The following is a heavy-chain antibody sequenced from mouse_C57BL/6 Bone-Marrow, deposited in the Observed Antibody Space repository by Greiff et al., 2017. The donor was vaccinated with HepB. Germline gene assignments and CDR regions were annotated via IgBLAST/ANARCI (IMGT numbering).Heavy chain of an antibody. J-gene: IGHJ1*03. CDR3: ARNYYGSSYWYFDV. CDR2: IDPSDSYT. CDR1: GYTFTSYW. Sequence: QVQLQQPGAELVMPGASVKLSCKASGYTFTSYWMHWVKQRPGQGLEWIGEIDPSDSYTNYNQKFKGKSTLTVDKYSSTAYMQLSSLTSEDSAVYYCARNYYGSSYWYFDVWGTGTTVTVSS. V-gene: IGHV1-69*01. D-gene: IGHD1-1*01.